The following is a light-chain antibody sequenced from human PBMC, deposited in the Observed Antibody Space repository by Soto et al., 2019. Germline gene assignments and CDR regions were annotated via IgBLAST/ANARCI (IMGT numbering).Light chain of an antibody. CDR1: SSNVGSNY. CDR3: AAWDDSLSVPYV. V-gene: IGLV1-47*02. J-gene: IGLJ1*01. Sequence: QSVLTQPPSASGTPGQRVTISCSGSSSNVGSNYVYWYQQLPGTDPKLLIYSNNHRPSGVPVRFSGSKSGTSASLAISGLRSEDEADYYCAAWDDSLSVPYVFGAGTKVTVL. CDR2: SNN.